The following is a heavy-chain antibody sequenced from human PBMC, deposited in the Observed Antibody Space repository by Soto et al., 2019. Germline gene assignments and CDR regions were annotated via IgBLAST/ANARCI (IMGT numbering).Heavy chain of an antibody. J-gene: IGHJ3*02. CDR2: IHAGNGYT. CDR1: GYTFDNYA. Sequence: QVQLVQSGAQVKKPGASEKVSCKASGYTFDNYALHWVRQAPGRRLEWMGWIHAGNGYTKYSQSFQGRVTITRDTPVSTVHMDLSSRRSEATAVYYCARGQYSGYDFKLAFDIWGQGKMVTVSS. V-gene: IGHV1-3*01. CDR3: ARGQYSGYDFKLAFDI. D-gene: IGHD5-12*01.